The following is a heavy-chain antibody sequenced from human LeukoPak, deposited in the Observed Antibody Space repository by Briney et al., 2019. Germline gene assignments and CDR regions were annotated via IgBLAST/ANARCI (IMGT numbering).Heavy chain of an antibody. D-gene: IGHD3-22*01. Sequence: GASVKVSCKASGYTLTGYYMHWVRQAPGQGLEWMGWINPNSGGTNYAQKFQGRVTMTRDTSISTAYMELSRLRSDDTAVYYCARDMDSSGIFLPNDAFDIWGQGTMVTVSS. V-gene: IGHV1-2*02. CDR2: INPNSGGT. J-gene: IGHJ3*02. CDR1: GYTLTGYY. CDR3: ARDMDSSGIFLPNDAFDI.